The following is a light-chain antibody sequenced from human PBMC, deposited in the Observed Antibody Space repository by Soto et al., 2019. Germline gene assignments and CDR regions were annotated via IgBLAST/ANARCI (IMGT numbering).Light chain of an antibody. J-gene: IGLJ1*01. V-gene: IGLV2-14*01. CDR1: SSDVGGYNY. CDR2: DVS. Sequence: QSVLTQPASVSGSPGQSITISCTGTSSDVGGYNYVSWYQQHPGKAPKLMIYDVSNRPSGVSNRFSGSKSGNTASLTISGLQVEDEADYYCSSYTSSSTLAYVFGTGTKLTVL. CDR3: SSYTSSSTLAYV.